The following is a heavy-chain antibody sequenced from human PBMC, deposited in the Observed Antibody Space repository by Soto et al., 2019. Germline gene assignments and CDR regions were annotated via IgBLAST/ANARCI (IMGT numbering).Heavy chain of an antibody. J-gene: IGHJ4*02. CDR3: ACPPDDYGDYFDH. V-gene: IGHV3-11*01. D-gene: IGHD4-17*01. CDR1: GFTFSDYY. CDR2: ISSSGSTI. Sequence: QVQLVESGGGLVKPGGSLRLSCAASGFTFSDYYMSWIRQAPGKGLEWVSYISSSGSTIYYADSVKGRFTISRDNAKYSLYRQMNSLRGEETAVYYCACPPDDYGDYFDHWGQGSLHTVSS.